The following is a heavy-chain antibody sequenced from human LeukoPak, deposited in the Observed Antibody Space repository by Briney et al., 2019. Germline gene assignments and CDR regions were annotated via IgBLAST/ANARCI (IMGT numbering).Heavy chain of an antibody. CDR3: ARSTEYYDSSGYLGDWFDP. V-gene: IGHV1-69*05. Sequence: VKVSCKASGGTFSSYAISWVRQAPGQGLEWMGGIIPMFGTAKYAQKVQGRVTMSTDESTSTAYMELSSLRSEDTAMYYCARSTEYYDSSGYLGDWFDPWGQGTLVTVSS. CDR2: IIPMFGTA. CDR1: GGTFSSYA. J-gene: IGHJ5*02. D-gene: IGHD3-22*01.